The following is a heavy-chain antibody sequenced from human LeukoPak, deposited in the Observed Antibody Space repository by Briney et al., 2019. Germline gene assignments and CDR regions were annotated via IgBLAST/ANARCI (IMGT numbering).Heavy chain of an antibody. D-gene: IGHD2-15*01. CDR2: IYYSGST. Sequence: NPSETLSLTCSVSGGSISSYYWSWIRQPPGKGLEWIGYIYYSGSTNYNPSLKSRVTMSVDTAKNQVSLKLSSVTAADTAMYYCARDLPRVVAAISGNWFDPWGQGTLVTVSS. J-gene: IGHJ5*02. CDR1: GGSISSYY. CDR3: ARDLPRVVAAISGNWFDP. V-gene: IGHV4-59*12.